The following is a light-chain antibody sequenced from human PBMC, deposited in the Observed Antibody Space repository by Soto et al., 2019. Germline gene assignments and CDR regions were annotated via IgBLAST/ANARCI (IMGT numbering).Light chain of an antibody. CDR3: QQYCGSPPYT. CDR2: GAS. V-gene: IGKV3-20*01. CDR1: QSVKSSY. J-gene: IGKJ2*01. Sequence: EIVLTQSPGTLSLSPGERATLSCRASQSVKSSYIAWYQQKPGQAPRLLIYGASSRATGIPDRFSGSGSGAIFLLPTSRREPEDFAVYYCQQYCGSPPYTFGQGTKLEIK.